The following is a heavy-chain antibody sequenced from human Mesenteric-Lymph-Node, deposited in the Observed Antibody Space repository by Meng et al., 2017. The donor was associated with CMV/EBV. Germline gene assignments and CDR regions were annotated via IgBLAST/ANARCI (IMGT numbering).Heavy chain of an antibody. CDR3: ARENELMGGFDP. D-gene: IGHD1-1*01. CDR1: GFSFSTSG. CDR2: IPNDGTNQ. V-gene: IGHV3-30*02. Sequence: GGSLRLSCAASGFSFSTSGMHWVRQAPGKGLEWVSFIPNDGTNQYYADSVKGRFTISRDNSKNTLYLQMNSLRAEDTAVYYCARENELMGGFDPWGQGTLVTVSS. J-gene: IGHJ5*02.